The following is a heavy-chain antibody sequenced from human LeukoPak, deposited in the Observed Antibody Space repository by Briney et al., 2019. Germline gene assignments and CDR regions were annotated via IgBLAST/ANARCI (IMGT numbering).Heavy chain of an antibody. J-gene: IGHJ4*02. CDR3: TTDYYYDSSGSYYTIDY. CDR1: GYTLTELS. Sequence: EASVKVSCKVSGYTLTELSMHWVRQAPGKGLEWMGGFDPEDGETFYAQKFQGRVTMTKDTSTDTAYMELSSLRSEDTAVYYCTTDYYYDSSGSYYTIDYWGQGTLVTVSS. CDR2: FDPEDGET. V-gene: IGHV1-24*01. D-gene: IGHD3-22*01.